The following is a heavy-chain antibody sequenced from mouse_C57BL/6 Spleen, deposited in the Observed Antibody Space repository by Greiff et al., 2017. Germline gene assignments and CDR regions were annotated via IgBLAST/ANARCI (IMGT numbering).Heavy chain of an antibody. V-gene: IGHV1-82*01. CDR2: IYPGDGDT. CDR1: GYAFSSSW. D-gene: IGHD1-1*01. CDR3: ARLPHYYGSSYDIY. Sequence: QVQLQQSGPELVKPGASVKISCKASGYAFSSSWMNWVKLRPGKGLEWIGRIYPGDGDTNYNGKLKGKATLTADKSSSTAYMQLSSLTSEDSAVYFCARLPHYYGSSYDIYWGQGTTLTVSS. J-gene: IGHJ2*01.